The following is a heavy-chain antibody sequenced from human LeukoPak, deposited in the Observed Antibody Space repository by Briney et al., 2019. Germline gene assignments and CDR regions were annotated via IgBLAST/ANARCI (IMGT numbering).Heavy chain of an antibody. J-gene: IGHJ4*02. CDR3: ARASLLRYFEGFDY. V-gene: IGHV4-30-2*01. Sequence: PSETLSFTCAVSGGFISSGGYSWSWIRQPPGKGLEWIGYFYHSGSTYYNPSLKSRVTISVDRSKHQFSLKLSSVTAADTAVYYCARASLLRYFEGFDYWGQGTLVTVSS. CDR1: GGFISSGGYS. CDR2: FYHSGST. D-gene: IGHD3-9*01.